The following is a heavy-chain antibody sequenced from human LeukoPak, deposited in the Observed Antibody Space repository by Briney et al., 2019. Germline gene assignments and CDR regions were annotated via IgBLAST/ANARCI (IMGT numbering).Heavy chain of an antibody. CDR1: GFTFSDYE. CDR3: ARDYSDSSPLDY. J-gene: IGHJ4*02. Sequence: GGSLRLSCAASGFTFSDYEMHWVRQAPGKGLEWVSYISSSGSTINYADSVKDRFTISRDNAKNSLYLQMNSLRAEDTSVYYCARDYSDSSPLDYWGQGTLVTVSS. CDR2: ISSSGSTI. V-gene: IGHV3-48*03. D-gene: IGHD3-22*01.